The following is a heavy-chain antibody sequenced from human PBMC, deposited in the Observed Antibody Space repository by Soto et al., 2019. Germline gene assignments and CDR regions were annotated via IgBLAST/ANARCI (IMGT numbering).Heavy chain of an antibody. J-gene: IGHJ4*02. V-gene: IGHV1-69*02. CDR1: GGTFSSYT. CDR3: ARVGYCSGGSCFPYH. Sequence: QVQLVQSGAEVKKPGSSVKVSCKASGGTFSSYTISWVRQAPGQGLEWMGRIIPILGIANYAQKFQGRVTITADKSTSTAYMELSSLRSEDTAVYYCARVGYCSGGSCFPYHWGQGTLVTVSS. CDR2: IIPILGIA. D-gene: IGHD2-15*01.